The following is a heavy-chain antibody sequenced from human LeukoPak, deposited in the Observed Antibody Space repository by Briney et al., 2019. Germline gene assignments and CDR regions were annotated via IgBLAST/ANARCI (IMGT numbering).Heavy chain of an antibody. Sequence: PSETLSLTCAVYGGSFSGYYWSWIRQPPGKGLEWIGEINHSGSTNYNPSLKSRVTISVDTSKNQFSLKLSSVTAADTAVYYCARHAWGSTCFDYWGQGTLVTVSS. CDR1: GGSFSGYY. CDR3: ARHAWGSTCFDY. CDR2: INHSGST. D-gene: IGHD7-27*01. J-gene: IGHJ4*02. V-gene: IGHV4-34*01.